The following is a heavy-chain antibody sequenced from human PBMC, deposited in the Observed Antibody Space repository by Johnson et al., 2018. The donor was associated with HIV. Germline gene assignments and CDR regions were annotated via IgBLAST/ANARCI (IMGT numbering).Heavy chain of an antibody. CDR2: IYSGGGT. D-gene: IGHD2/OR15-2a*01. Sequence: VQLVESGGGLVQPGGSLGLSGAASGFTVGSNYMGWVRQAPGKGREWVSIIYSGGGTYSADSVKGRFTISRDNSKKTLYLQMNSLRAEDTAVYYCATNRGGAFDIWGQGTMVTVSS. CDR3: ATNRGGAFDI. V-gene: IGHV3-66*01. J-gene: IGHJ3*02. CDR1: GFTVGSNY.